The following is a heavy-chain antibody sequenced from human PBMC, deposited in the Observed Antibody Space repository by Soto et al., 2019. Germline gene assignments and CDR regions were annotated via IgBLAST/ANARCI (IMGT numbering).Heavy chain of an antibody. Sequence: SETLSLTCTISGGSISGYYWTWIRQSPGKGLEYIGYIYNGNTNYNPSLNSRVTISVDASKNQFSLKLNSLRTEDTAVYYCAKAISGYNDPIDHWGQGTRVTVSS. CDR2: IYNGNT. D-gene: IGHD1-20*01. J-gene: IGHJ4*02. V-gene: IGHV4-59*12. CDR3: AKAISGYNDPIDH. CDR1: GGSISGYY.